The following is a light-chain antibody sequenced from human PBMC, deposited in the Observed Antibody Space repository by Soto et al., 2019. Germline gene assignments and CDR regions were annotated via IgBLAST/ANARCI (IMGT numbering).Light chain of an antibody. V-gene: IGKV1-5*01. CDR3: QQYNTFSLT. Sequence: DIQMTQSPSTLSASVGGRFTVTCRASQSISSWLAWYQQKPGKAPKLLIYDASSLESGVPSRFRGSGSGTEFSLTISSLQPDDFATYYCQQYNTFSLTFGQGTKVDIK. CDR1: QSISSW. CDR2: DAS. J-gene: IGKJ1*01.